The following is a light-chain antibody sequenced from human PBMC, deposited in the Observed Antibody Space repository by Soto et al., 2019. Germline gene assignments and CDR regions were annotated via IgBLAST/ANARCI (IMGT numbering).Light chain of an antibody. CDR1: QRIRSW. J-gene: IGKJ1*01. CDR3: QQYHIYSGT. V-gene: IGKV1-5*03. CDR2: KAS. Sequence: IHITHSPLTVSATVVYMGTVTCRASQRIRSWVAWYQQKPGKAPKLLIYKASTLKSGVPSRFSGSGSGTEFTLTINSLQPDDFATYYCQQYHIYSGTFGQGTKVDIK.